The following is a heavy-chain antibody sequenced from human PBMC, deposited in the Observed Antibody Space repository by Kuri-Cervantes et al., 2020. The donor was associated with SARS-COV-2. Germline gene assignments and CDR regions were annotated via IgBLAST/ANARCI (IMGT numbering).Heavy chain of an antibody. Sequence: GGSLRLSCAASGFTFSSYGMHWVRQAPGKGLEWVAVIWYDGSNKYYADSVKGRFTISRDSSKNTLYLQMNSLRAEDTAVYYCARCAFTDYSNYYYYYYYGMDVWGQGTTVTVSS. D-gene: IGHD4-11*01. CDR1: GFTFSSYG. J-gene: IGHJ6*02. CDR3: ARCAFTDYSNYYYYYYYGMDV. CDR2: IWYDGSNK. V-gene: IGHV3-33*01.